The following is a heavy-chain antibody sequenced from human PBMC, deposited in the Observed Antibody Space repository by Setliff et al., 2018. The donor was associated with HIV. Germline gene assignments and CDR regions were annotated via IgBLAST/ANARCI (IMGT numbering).Heavy chain of an antibody. J-gene: IGHJ1*01. CDR1: GGSMDNYY. CDR2: MCYIENGVTT. D-gene: IGHD6-19*01. V-gene: IGHV4-59*01. CDR3: ARDRGSGWYGYFQQ. Sequence: SETLSLPCIVSGGSMDNYYWNWVRQPPGKEREWIGNMCYIENGVTTNQNPSLKSRVVMYLDRTKNEFSLSRFSGTTADTAVYYCARDRGSGWYGYFQQWGQGSQVTVSS.